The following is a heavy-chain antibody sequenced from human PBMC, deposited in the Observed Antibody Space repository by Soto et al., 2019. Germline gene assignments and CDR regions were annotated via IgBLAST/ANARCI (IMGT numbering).Heavy chain of an antibody. CDR3: ARGRGYSYGLDP. V-gene: IGHV4-30-4*01. J-gene: IGHJ5*02. D-gene: IGHD5-18*01. CDR2: ISYSGTT. CDR1: GDPISSSNNY. Sequence: QVQLQESGPGLVKPSQTLSLTCTVSGDPISSSNNYWSWIRQPPGEGLEWIGFISYSGTTSYSPSLKSRLAISLDTSKNQFSLSLSSVTAADTAVYYCARGRGYSYGLDPWGHGTLVTVSS.